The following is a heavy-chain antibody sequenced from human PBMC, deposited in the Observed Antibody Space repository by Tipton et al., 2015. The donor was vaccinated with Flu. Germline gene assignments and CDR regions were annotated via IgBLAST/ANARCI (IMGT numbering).Heavy chain of an antibody. D-gene: IGHD6-13*01. V-gene: IGHV3-74*01. CDR1: GFTLISHS. CDR2: ISLDGSVR. CDR3: ASGPTAWYGYFNF. Sequence: SLRLSCVASGFTLISHSMSWVRQAPGKGLVWVARISLDGSVRDFADSVRGRFTISRDNARNTLYLQMNSLRDEDTAAYYCASGPTAWYGYFNFWGHGTLVTVSS. J-gene: IGHJ4*01.